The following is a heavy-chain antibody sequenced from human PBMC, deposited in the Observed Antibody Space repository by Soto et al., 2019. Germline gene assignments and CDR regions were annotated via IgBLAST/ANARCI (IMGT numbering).Heavy chain of an antibody. CDR1: GFTFSSYA. J-gene: IGHJ6*02. V-gene: IGHV3-33*03. CDR3: AKDRAVAGYYYYGMDA. Sequence: GGSLRLSCAASGFTFSSYAMHWVRQAPGKGLEWVALMWYDRSHTYYAESVKGRFNISRDESKNMLFLHMSGLRAEDTAVYYCAKDRAVAGYYYYGMDAWGQGTTVTVSS. D-gene: IGHD6-19*01. CDR2: MWYDRSHT.